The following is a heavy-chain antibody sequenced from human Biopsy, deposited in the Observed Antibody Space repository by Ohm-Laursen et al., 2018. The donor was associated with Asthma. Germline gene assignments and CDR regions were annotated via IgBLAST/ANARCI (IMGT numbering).Heavy chain of an antibody. CDR1: GYTFNSAG. D-gene: IGHD3-10*01. J-gene: IGHJ6*02. Sequence: ASVKVSCKTSGYTFNSAGITWVRQAPGQGLEWMGWISVYNGNTKVAQKLQDRVTMITDTSTSTAYMELRSLRSDGTAVYFCARAVDYSHYYGIGVWGQGTTVTVS. V-gene: IGHV1-18*01. CDR2: ISVYNGNT. CDR3: ARAVDYSHYYGIGV.